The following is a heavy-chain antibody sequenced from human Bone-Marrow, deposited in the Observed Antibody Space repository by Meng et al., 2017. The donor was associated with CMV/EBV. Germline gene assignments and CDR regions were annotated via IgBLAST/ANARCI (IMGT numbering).Heavy chain of an antibody. V-gene: IGHV3-7*01. CDR2: IRQDGSEE. Sequence: GESLKISCAASGFTFSKYWMTWVRQLPGKGLEWVANIRQDGSEEYYLDSVKGRFTISRDNAKNSLYLQMNSLRAEDTAVYYCATSAGYSPGFDYWGQGTLVTVSS. J-gene: IGHJ4*02. CDR3: ATSAGYSPGFDY. CDR1: GFTFSKYW. D-gene: IGHD4-23*01.